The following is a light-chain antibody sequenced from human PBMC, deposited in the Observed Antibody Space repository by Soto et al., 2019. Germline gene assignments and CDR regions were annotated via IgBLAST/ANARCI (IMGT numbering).Light chain of an antibody. CDR1: QGIRID. CDR3: LQHNTYPRT. V-gene: IGKV1-17*01. J-gene: IGKJ1*01. CDR2: AAS. Sequence: DIQMTQSPSSLSASVGDRVTITCRASQGIRIDLAWYQQKPGKAPKRLIYAASSLQGGVPSRFSGSGSGTEFTLTISSLQPEDCATYYCLQHNTYPRTFGQGTRVEIK.